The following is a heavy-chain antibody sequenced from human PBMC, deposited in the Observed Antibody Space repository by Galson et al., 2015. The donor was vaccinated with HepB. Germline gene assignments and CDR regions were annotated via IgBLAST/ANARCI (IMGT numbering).Heavy chain of an antibody. Sequence: SLRLSCAAAGFSFRSYNMHWVRQAPGRGLEWVALISFDGSKKLYADSLKGRFTISRNNSKNTLFLQINSLRAEDTAVYYCARPEYYDFWSAYKQRSDYYFDDWGQGTLVTVSS. CDR2: ISFDGSKK. D-gene: IGHD3-3*01. J-gene: IGHJ4*02. CDR1: GFSFRSYN. V-gene: IGHV3-30*03. CDR3: ARPEYYDFWSAYKQRSDYYFDD.